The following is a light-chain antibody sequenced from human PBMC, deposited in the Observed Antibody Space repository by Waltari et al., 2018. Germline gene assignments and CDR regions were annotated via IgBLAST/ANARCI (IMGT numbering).Light chain of an antibody. CDR3: AAWDDSVSGLA. J-gene: IGLJ2*01. CDR1: TSNIGNNY. Sequence: QSVLTQAPSVSATPGQSVTISCSGHTSNIGNNYVCWYQHLPGTAPKLLIIKNDQRPSGVPDRFSASKSGTSASLAISVLRSEDEADYYCAAWDDSVSGLAFGGGTKVTVL. CDR2: KND. V-gene: IGLV1-47*01.